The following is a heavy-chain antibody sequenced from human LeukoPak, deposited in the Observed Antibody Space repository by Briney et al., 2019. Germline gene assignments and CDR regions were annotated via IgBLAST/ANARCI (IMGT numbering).Heavy chain of an antibody. D-gene: IGHD5-24*01. V-gene: IGHV3-64*01. Sequence: GGSLRLSCAASGFTLSSYAMHWVRQAPGKGLEYVSAISSNGGSTYYANSVKGRFTISRDNSKNTLYPQMGSLRAEDMAVYYCARDGDGYNSLLDYWGQGTLVTVSS. CDR1: GFTLSSYA. CDR3: ARDGDGYNSLLDY. J-gene: IGHJ4*02. CDR2: ISSNGGST.